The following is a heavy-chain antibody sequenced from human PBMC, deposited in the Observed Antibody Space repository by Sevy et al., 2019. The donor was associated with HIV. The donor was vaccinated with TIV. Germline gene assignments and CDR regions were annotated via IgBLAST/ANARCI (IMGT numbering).Heavy chain of an antibody. V-gene: IGHV3-30*18. Sequence: GGSLRLSCAASGFTFSSYGMHWVRQAPGKGLEWVAVISYDGSKKYYADSVKGRFTISRDNSKNTLYLQMNSLRAEDTAVYYCAKTNGDYTHFDYWGQGTLVTVSS. CDR2: ISYDGSKK. CDR3: AKTNGDYTHFDY. CDR1: GFTFSSYG. D-gene: IGHD4-17*01. J-gene: IGHJ4*02.